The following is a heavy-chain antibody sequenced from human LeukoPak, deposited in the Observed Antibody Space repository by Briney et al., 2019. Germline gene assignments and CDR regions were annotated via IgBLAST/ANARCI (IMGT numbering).Heavy chain of an antibody. CDR1: GGSISSYY. CDR3: ARIGGNGYSSGWYPEKFDY. D-gene: IGHD6-19*01. CDR2: IYYSGST. Sequence: PSETLSLTCTVSGGSISSYYWSWIRQPPGKGLEWIGYIYYSGSTNYNPSLKSRVTISVDTSKNQFSLKLSSVTAADTAVYYCARIGGNGYSSGWYPEKFDYWGQGTLVTVSS. V-gene: IGHV4-59*12. J-gene: IGHJ4*02.